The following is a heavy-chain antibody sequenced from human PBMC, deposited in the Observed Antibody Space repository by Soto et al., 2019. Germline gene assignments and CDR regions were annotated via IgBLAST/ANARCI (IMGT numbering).Heavy chain of an antibody. V-gene: IGHV4-34*01. J-gene: IGHJ4*02. CDR3: ARGWGRISDD. Sequence: SETLSLTCAVYGGSFSGYYWSWIRQPPGKGLEWIGEINHSGSTNYNPSLKSRVTISVDTSKNQFSLKLSSVTAADTAVYYCARGWGRISDDCGQGVRVTVSS. CDR1: GGSFSGYY. CDR2: INHSGST. D-gene: IGHD7-27*01.